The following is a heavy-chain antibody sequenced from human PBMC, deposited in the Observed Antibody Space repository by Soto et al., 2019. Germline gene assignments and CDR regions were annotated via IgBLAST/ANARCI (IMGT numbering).Heavy chain of an antibody. CDR3: AHIGICSGGSCYSNWFDP. D-gene: IGHD2-15*01. J-gene: IGHJ5*02. Sequence: KESGPTLVKPTQTLTLTCTFSGFSLSTSGVGVGWIRQPPGKALEWLALIYWDDDKRYSPSLKSRLTITKDTSKNQVVLTMTNMDPVDTATYYCAHIGICSGGSCYSNWFDPWGQGTLVTVSS. V-gene: IGHV2-5*02. CDR2: IYWDDDK. CDR1: GFSLSTSGVG.